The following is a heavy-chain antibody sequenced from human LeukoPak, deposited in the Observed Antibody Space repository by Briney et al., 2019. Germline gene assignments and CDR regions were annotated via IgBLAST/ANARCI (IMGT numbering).Heavy chain of an antibody. D-gene: IGHD3-9*01. CDR1: GGSISSYY. CDR3: AREAPARYGENFDY. Sequence: SGTLSLTCTVSGGSISSYYWSWIRQPAGKGLEWIGRIYTSGSTNYNPSLKSRVTMSVDTSKNQFSLKLSSVTAADTAVYYCAREAPARYGENFDYWGQGTLVTVSS. J-gene: IGHJ4*02. CDR2: IYTSGST. V-gene: IGHV4-4*07.